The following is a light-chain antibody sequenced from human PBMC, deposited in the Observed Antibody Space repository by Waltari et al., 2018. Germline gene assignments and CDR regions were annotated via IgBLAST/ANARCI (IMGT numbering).Light chain of an antibody. CDR2: AAS. V-gene: IGKV1-27*01. CDR3: QQYDSVPPT. J-gene: IGKJ1*01. Sequence: DIQMTQSPSSLSASVGDRVTITCRASRGITNYLVWYQQKPGKVPNLLIFAASTLQSGVPSRFSASGAGSDFTLTISSLQPEDAATYYCQQYDSVPPTFGQGTKVEI. CDR1: RGITNY.